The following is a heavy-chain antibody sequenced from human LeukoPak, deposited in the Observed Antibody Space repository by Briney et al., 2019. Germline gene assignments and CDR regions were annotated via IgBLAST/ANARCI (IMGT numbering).Heavy chain of an antibody. CDR2: IYHSGST. V-gene: IGHV4-30-2*01. CDR1: GGSISSGGYS. CDR3: ASVLKDSSGYSSIRFDY. Sequence: PSETLSLTCAVSGGSISSGGYSWSWIRQPPGKGLEWIGYIYHSGSTYYNPSLKSRVTISVDRSKNQFSLKLSSVTAADTAVYYCASVLKDSSGYSSIRFDYWGQGTLVTVSS. D-gene: IGHD3-22*01. J-gene: IGHJ4*02.